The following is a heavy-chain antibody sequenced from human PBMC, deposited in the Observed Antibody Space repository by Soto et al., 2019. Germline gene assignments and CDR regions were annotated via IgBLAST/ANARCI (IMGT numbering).Heavy chain of an antibody. CDR3: GRAGGDDFPDYVTY. J-gene: IGHJ4*02. D-gene: IGHD4-17*01. V-gene: IGHV1-46*01. Sequence: QVQLVQSGAEVKKPGASVKVSCKASGYTFTNYYIHWVRQAPGQGLEWMGVINPSDHSTTYAQKCQGRVTMTGDTSTTTVYMEMSSLTSADTAFYFCGRAGGDDFPDYVTYWGQGTLVTVSS. CDR2: INPSDHST. CDR1: GYTFTNYY.